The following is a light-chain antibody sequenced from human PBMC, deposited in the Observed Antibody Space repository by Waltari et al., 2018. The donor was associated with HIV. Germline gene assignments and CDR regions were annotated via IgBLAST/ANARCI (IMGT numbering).Light chain of an antibody. V-gene: IGLV1-40*01. CDR1: SSNIGAVYP. J-gene: IGLJ3*02. CDR3: QSYDSSLSAWV. CDR2: GNT. Sequence: QSVLTQPPSLSGAPGQTVTISCPGTSSNIGAVYPVHWYQQLPGTAPKLLIYGNTIRPSGVPDRFSGSKSGTSASLAITGLQADDEADYYCQSYDSSLSAWVFGGGTKLTVL.